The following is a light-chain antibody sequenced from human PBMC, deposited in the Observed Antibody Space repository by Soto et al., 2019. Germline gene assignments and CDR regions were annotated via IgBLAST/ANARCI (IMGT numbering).Light chain of an antibody. CDR2: EVS. CDR3: CSYTSGSTYV. V-gene: IGLV2-14*01. CDR1: SSDIGGYNY. Sequence: QPASVSGSPGQSITISCTGTSSDIGGYNYVSWYQQHPGKAPKLMIYEVSNRPSGVSNRFSGSKSDNTASLTISGLQAEDEADYYCCSYTSGSTYVFGTGTKVTVL. J-gene: IGLJ1*01.